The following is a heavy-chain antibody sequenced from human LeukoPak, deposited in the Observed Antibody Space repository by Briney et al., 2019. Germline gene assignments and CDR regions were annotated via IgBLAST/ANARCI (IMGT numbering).Heavy chain of an antibody. V-gene: IGHV4-34*01. J-gene: IGHJ5*02. CDR3: AEWFGGPWGWFDP. D-gene: IGHD3-10*01. CDR1: GGSFSGYY. Sequence: SETLSFTCAVYGGSFSGYYWSWIRQPPGKGLEWIGEINHSGSTNYNPSLKSRVTISVDTSKNQFSLKLSSVTAADTAVYYCAEWFGGPWGWFDPWGQGTLVTVSS. CDR2: INHSGST.